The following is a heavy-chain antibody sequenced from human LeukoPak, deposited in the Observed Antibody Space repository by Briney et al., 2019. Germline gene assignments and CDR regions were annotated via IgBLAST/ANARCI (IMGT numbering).Heavy chain of an antibody. CDR1: GFTFSSYV. D-gene: IGHD3-10*01. Sequence: GGSLRLSCAASGFTFSSYVMSWVRQAPGKGLEWVSAISGSGGSTYYADSVRGRFTISRDNSKNTLSLQMNSLRAEDTAVYYCAKAPGSGSYSSFDYWGQGTLVTVSS. J-gene: IGHJ4*02. CDR2: ISGSGGST. V-gene: IGHV3-23*01. CDR3: AKAPGSGSYSSFDY.